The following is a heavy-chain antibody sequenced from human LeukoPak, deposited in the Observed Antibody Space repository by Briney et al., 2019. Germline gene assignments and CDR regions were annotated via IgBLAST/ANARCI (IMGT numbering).Heavy chain of an antibody. J-gene: IGHJ4*02. CDR3: ATGFWSGYYVGY. CDR1: GYTLTELS. Sequence: ASVKVSCKVSGYTLTELSMHWVRQAPGKGLEWMGGFYPEDGETIYAQKFQGRVTMTEDTSTDTAYMELSSLRSEDTAVYYCATGFWSGYYVGYWGQGTLVTVSS. CDR2: FYPEDGET. V-gene: IGHV1-24*01. D-gene: IGHD3-3*01.